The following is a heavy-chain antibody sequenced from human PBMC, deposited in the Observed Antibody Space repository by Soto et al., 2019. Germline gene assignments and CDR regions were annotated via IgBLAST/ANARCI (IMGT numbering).Heavy chain of an antibody. J-gene: IGHJ6*02. Sequence: QVQLQESGPGLVKPSETLSLTCTVSGASITSHYCTWIRQPPGKGLEWIGSVYFSGSTNYNPSLKGRVSISVDRAKSQFSLNLTSVTAADTAMYYCARELSYGMDVWGQGTTVIVSS. V-gene: IGHV4-59*11. CDR1: GASITSHY. CDR2: VYFSGST. CDR3: ARELSYGMDV.